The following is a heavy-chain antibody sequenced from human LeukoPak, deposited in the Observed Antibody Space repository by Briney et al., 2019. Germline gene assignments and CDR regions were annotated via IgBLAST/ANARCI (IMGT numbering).Heavy chain of an antibody. Sequence: GASVKVSCKASGGTFSSYAISWVRQAPGQGLEWMGGIIPIFGTTNYAQKFQGRVTITADESTSTAYMELSSLRSEDTAVYYCARDRITTEYYDSSGPYDAFDIWGQGTVVTVSS. D-gene: IGHD3-22*01. V-gene: IGHV1-69*13. J-gene: IGHJ3*02. CDR3: ARDRITTEYYDSSGPYDAFDI. CDR2: IIPIFGTT. CDR1: GGTFSSYA.